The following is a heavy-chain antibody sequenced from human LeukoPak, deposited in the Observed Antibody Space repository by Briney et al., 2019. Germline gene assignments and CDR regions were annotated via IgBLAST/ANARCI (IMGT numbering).Heavy chain of an antibody. CDR1: GFTFSRNG. J-gene: IGHJ4*02. CDR2: IWYDGSNK. CDR3: ARDRSGGSFASMDY. Sequence: GRSLRLSCVASGFTFSRNGMHWVRQAPGKGLEWVAVIWYDGSNKYYADSVKGRFTISRDNSKNTLYLQMNSLRAEDTAVYYCARDRSGGSFASMDYWGQGTLVTVSS. D-gene: IGHD2-15*01. V-gene: IGHV3-33*01.